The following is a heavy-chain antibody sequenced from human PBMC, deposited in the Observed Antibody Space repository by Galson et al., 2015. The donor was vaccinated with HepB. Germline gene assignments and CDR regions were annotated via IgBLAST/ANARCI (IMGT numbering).Heavy chain of an antibody. CDR3: ANPLPPDLSPPSPLFDI. V-gene: IGHV3-23*01. CDR1: GFTFSNAW. Sequence: SLRLSCAASGFTFSNAWMSWVRQAPGKGLEWVSAISGSGGSTYYADSVKGRFTISRDNSKNTLYLQMNSLRAEDTAVYYCANPLPPDLSPPSPLFDIWGQGTMVTVSS. D-gene: IGHD2-15*01. J-gene: IGHJ3*02. CDR2: ISGSGGST.